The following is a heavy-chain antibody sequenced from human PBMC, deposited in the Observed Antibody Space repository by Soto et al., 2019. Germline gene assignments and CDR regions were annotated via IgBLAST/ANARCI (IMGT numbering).Heavy chain of an antibody. J-gene: IGHJ6*03. V-gene: IGHV3-21*01. CDR1: GFTFSSYS. CDR3: ARDQHYMDV. CDR2: ISSSSSYI. Sequence: GGSLRLSCAASGFTFSSYSMNWVRQAPGKGLEWVSSISSSSSYIYYAESVKGRFTISRDNAKNSLYLQMNSLRAEDTAVYYCARDQHYMDVWGKGTTVTVPS.